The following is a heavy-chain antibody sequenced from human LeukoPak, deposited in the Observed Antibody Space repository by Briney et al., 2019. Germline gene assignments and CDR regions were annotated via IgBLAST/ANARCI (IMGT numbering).Heavy chain of an antibody. CDR3: AKDMCSSTGCHEFYY. D-gene: IGHD2-2*01. J-gene: IGHJ4*02. Sequence: PGGSLRLSSAASGFTFSSYWMHWVRQAPGKGLEWVSGISWNSGSIGYADSVKGRFTISRDNAKNSLYLQMNSLRAEDTALYYCAKDMCSSTGCHEFYYWGQRALFTVSS. CDR1: GFTFSSYW. V-gene: IGHV3-9*01. CDR2: ISWNSGSI.